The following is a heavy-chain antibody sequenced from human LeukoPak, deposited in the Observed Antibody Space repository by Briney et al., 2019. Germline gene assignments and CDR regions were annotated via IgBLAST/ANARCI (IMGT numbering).Heavy chain of an antibody. CDR2: IRSKAYGGTT. J-gene: IGHJ6*03. D-gene: IGHD3-10*01. CDR1: GFTFSSYS. Sequence: PGGSLRLSCAASGFTFSSYSMNWVRQAPGKGLEWVGFIRSKAYGGTTEYAASVKGRFTISRDDSKSIAYLQMNSLKTEDTAVYYCTRPPNYYYGSGGGYYYYYMDVWGKGTTVTVSS. V-gene: IGHV3-49*04. CDR3: TRPPNYYYGSGGGYYYYYMDV.